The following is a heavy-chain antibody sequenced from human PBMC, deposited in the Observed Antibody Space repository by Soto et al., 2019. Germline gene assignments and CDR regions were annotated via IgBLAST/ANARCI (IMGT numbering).Heavy chain of an antibody. V-gene: IGHV3-7*01. CDR1: GFIFSSYW. Sequence: EVQLAESGGGLVQPGGSLRLSCVASGFIFSSYWMSWVRQAPGKGLEWVGDIKQDGGEKFYVDSVKGRFTISRDNAKNSLNLQMNSLRAEDTVVYYSVIGRGFDPWGQGTLVTVSS. J-gene: IGHJ5*02. CDR3: VIGRGFDP. CDR2: IKQDGGEK.